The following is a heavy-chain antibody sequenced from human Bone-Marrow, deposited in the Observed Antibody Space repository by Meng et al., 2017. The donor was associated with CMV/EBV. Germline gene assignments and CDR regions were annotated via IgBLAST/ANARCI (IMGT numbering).Heavy chain of an antibody. CDR3: ARDRIPYNWNYVGY. Sequence: SVKVSCKASGGTFSSYAISWVRQAPGQGLEWMGGIIPIFGTANYAQKFQGRVTITTDESTSTAYMELSSLRSEDTAVYYCARDRIPYNWNYVGYWGQGPRVTGYS. CDR2: IIPIFGTA. J-gene: IGHJ4*02. CDR1: GGTFSSYA. V-gene: IGHV1-69*05. D-gene: IGHD1-20*01.